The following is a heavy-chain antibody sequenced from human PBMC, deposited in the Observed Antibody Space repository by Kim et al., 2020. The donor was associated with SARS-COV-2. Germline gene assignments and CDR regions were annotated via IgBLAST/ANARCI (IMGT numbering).Heavy chain of an antibody. D-gene: IGHD6-13*01. CDR2: ISSSSSTI. CDR3: AREGMYSSSWAPTNYYYYGMDV. J-gene: IGHJ6*02. Sequence: GGSLRLSCAASGFTFSSYSMNWVRQAPGKGLEWVSYISSSSSTIYYADSVKGRFTISRDNAKNSLYLQMNSLRDEDTAVYYCAREGMYSSSWAPTNYYYYGMDVWGQGTTVTVSS. V-gene: IGHV3-48*02. CDR1: GFTFSSYS.